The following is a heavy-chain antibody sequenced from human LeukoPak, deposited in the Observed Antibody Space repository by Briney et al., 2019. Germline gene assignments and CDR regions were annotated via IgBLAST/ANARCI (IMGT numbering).Heavy chain of an antibody. J-gene: IGHJ4*02. V-gene: IGHV1-2*02. CDR2: INPNSGGT. D-gene: IGHD2-21*02. CDR1: GYNFTGYY. CDR3: ATDLGCGGDCYRALDFDY. Sequence: ASVKVSCKASGYNFTGYYMHWVRQAPGQGLEWMGWINPNSGGTNYAQKFQGRVTMTRDTSISTAYMELSSLRSEDTAVYYCATDLGCGGDCYRALDFDYWGQGTLVTVSS.